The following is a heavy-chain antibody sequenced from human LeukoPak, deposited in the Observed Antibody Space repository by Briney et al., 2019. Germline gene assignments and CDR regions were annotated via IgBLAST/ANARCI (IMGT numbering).Heavy chain of an antibody. CDR1: GGSFSGYY. Sequence: SETLSLTCAVYGGSFSGYYWSWIRQPPGKGLEWIGEINHSGSTNYNPSLKSRVTISVDTSKNQFSLKLSSVTAADTAVYYCASEPNIPNLHYGKDVWGQGTTVTVSS. D-gene: IGHD1-14*01. V-gene: IGHV4-34*01. CDR2: INHSGST. J-gene: IGHJ6*02. CDR3: ASEPNIPNLHYGKDV.